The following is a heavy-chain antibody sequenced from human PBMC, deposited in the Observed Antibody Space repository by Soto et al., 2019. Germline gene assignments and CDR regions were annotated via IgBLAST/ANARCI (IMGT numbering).Heavy chain of an antibody. D-gene: IGHD6-13*01. CDR2: ISHDGSNK. V-gene: IGHV3-30*18. J-gene: IGHJ4*02. Sequence: GGSLRLSCAASGFTFRSYGMHWVRQAPGKGLEWVTLISHDGSNKYYVDSVKGRFTISRDNSENTLYLQMNSLRAEDTAVYYCAKDLDPYSRSWASDYWGQGTPVTVSS. CDR1: GFTFRSYG. CDR3: AKDLDPYSRSWASDY.